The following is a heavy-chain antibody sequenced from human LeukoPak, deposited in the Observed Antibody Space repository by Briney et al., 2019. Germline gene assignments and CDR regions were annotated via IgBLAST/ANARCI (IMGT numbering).Heavy chain of an antibody. CDR3: ARGPYCGGGSCYSWDYYYYMDV. CDR1: GFTFSNYA. D-gene: IGHD2-15*01. V-gene: IGHV3-64*01. J-gene: IGHJ6*03. Sequence: GGSLRLSCAASGFTFSNYAMHWVRRAPGKGLEYVSAISNKGGDTYYANSLKGRFTISRDNSKNTLYLQMGSLRPEDMAVYYCARGPYCGGGSCYSWDYYYYMDVWGKGTTVTVSS. CDR2: ISNKGGDT.